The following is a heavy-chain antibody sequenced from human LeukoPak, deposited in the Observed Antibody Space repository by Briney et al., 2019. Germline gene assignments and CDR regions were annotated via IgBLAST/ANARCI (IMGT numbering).Heavy chain of an antibody. Sequence: LRASVTVSCKASGYTFTSYYMHWVRQAPGQGLEWMGLINPSGGSTSYAQKFQGRVTMTRDMSTSTDYMELSSLRSEDTAVYYCARDNSVEDTAWWFDPWGQGTLVTVSS. D-gene: IGHD4-23*01. V-gene: IGHV1-46*01. CDR2: INPSGGST. CDR3: ARDNSVEDTAWWFDP. CDR1: GYTFTSYY. J-gene: IGHJ5*02.